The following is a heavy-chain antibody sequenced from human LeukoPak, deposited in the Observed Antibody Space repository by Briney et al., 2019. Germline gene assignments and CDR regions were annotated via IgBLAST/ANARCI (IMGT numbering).Heavy chain of an antibody. V-gene: IGHV4-30-4*01. D-gene: IGHD2-2*01. J-gene: IGHJ5*01. Sequence: SETLSLTCTVSGVSITGNDQFWSWIRQPPGKGLEWIGYIDYSGTTYYNPSLKGRVNMSRDTSKNQFSLNLNSVTAADTAFYYCGGGLGYCSSTRCLPDSWGQGTLVTVSS. CDR3: GGGLGYCSSTRCLPDS. CDR1: GVSITGNDQF. CDR2: IDYSGTT.